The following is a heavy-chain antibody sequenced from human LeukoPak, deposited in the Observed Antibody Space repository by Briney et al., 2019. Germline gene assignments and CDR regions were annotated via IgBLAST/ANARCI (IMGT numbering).Heavy chain of an antibody. CDR2: IYYSGST. V-gene: IGHV4-31*11. CDR3: AKYDFWSGYPD. D-gene: IGHD3-3*01. J-gene: IGHJ4*02. Sequence: SETLSLTCAVYGGSFSGYYWSWIRQHPGKGLEWIGYIYYSGSTYYNPSLKSRVTISVDTSKNQFSLKLSSVTAADTAVYYCAKYDFWSGYPDWGQGTLVTVSS. CDR1: GGSFSGYY.